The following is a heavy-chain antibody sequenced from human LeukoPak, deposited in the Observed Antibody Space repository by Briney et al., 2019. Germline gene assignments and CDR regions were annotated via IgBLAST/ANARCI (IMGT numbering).Heavy chain of an antibody. CDR1: GFTFSSYA. J-gene: IGHJ1*01. CDR2: ISYDGSNK. V-gene: IGHV3-30*04. Sequence: GRSLRLSCAASGFTFSSYAMHWVRQAPGKGLEWVAVISYDGSNKYYADSVKGRFTISRDNSKNTLYLQMSSLRAEDTAVYYCARDLEGYSSGWTHFQHWGQGTLVTVSS. D-gene: IGHD6-19*01. CDR3: ARDLEGYSSGWTHFQH.